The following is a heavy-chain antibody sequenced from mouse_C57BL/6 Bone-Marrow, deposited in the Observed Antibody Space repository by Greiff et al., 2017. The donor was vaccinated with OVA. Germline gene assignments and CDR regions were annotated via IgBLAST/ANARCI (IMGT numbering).Heavy chain of an antibody. D-gene: IGHD2-1*01. V-gene: IGHV5-9-1*02. J-gene: IGHJ1*03. CDR3: TREESYGNYLLYWYFDV. CDR2: ISSGGDYI. CDR1: GFTFSSYA. Sequence: EVQRVESGEGLVKPGGSLKLSCAASGFTFSSYAMSWVRQTPEQRLEWVAYISSGGDYIYYADTVKGRFTISRDNARNTLYLQMSSLKSEDTAMYYCTREESYGNYLLYWYFDVWGTGTTVTVSS.